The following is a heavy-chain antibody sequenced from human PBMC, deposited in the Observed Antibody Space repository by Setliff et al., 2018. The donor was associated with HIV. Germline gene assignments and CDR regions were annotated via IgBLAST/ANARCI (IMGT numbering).Heavy chain of an antibody. D-gene: IGHD1-26*01. CDR2: IYYSGST. CDR3: ARHRDGGTYPLDY. Sequence: PSETLSLTCTVSDGSFSSDYWTWIRQTPGKGLEWIGYIYYSGSTKYNPSLTSRVTISLDTSKNRFSLQLTSVTAADTAVYYCARHRDGGTYPLDYWGQGTLVTVS. CDR1: DGSFSSDY. V-gene: IGHV4-59*08. J-gene: IGHJ4*02.